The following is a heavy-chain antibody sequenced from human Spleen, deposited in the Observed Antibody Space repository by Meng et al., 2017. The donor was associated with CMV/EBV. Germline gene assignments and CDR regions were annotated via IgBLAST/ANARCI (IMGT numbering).Heavy chain of an antibody. CDR1: GFTVSSNY. J-gene: IGHJ4*02. CDR2: IYSGGST. CDR3: AKSSSWYGGDY. V-gene: IGHV3-53*01. Sequence: GESLKISCAASGFTVSSNYMSWVRQAPGKGLEWVSVIYSGGSTYYADSVKGRFTISRDNSKNTLYLQMNGLRVEDTAVYYCAKSSSWYGGDYWGQGTLVTVSS. D-gene: IGHD6-13*01.